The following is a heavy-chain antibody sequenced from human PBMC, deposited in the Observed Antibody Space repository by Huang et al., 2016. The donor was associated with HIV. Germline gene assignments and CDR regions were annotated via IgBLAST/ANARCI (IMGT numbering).Heavy chain of an antibody. Sequence: QVQLVQSGAEVKTPGASVTVSCKVSGYTLLELSMHWVRQAPGKGLEWMGGLEPEDGETIYAQKFQGRVTMTEDTSTDTVYMELSSLRSEDTAVYYCATVYRRFRNHDSGDYYFDYWDQGTLVTVSS. V-gene: IGHV1-24*01. CDR3: ATVYRRFRNHDSGDYYFDY. CDR1: GYTLLELS. CDR2: LEPEDGET. D-gene: IGHD3-22*01. J-gene: IGHJ4*02.